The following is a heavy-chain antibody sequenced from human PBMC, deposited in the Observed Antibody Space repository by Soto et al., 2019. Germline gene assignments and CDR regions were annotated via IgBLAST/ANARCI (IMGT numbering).Heavy chain of an antibody. J-gene: IGHJ4*02. CDR1: GGFI. V-gene: IGHV4-59*07. CDR3: ARTLPNRQLFDS. CDR2: IYNSGRY. Sequence: PSDALSITCTRSGGFIWGGIRQSPDKGLEWIGYIYNSGRYNYNPSLESRLTISIDTSKNQFSLRLASVTAADTAVYYCARTLPNRQLFDSWSQGTLVTSP. D-gene: IGHD1-1*01.